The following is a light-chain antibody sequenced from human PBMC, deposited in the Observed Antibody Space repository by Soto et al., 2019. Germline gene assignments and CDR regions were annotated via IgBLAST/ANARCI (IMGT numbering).Light chain of an antibody. V-gene: IGLV2-14*01. CDR3: SSYTSSTTYV. CDR2: EVT. Sequence: QSALTQPASVSGSPGQSITISCTRTGSDIGGYNHVSWYQHHPGKAPKLIIYEVTNRPSGVSNRFSGSKSGNTASLTISGLQAEDEADYYCSSYTSSTTYVFATVTKVTVL. CDR1: GSDIGGYNH. J-gene: IGLJ1*01.